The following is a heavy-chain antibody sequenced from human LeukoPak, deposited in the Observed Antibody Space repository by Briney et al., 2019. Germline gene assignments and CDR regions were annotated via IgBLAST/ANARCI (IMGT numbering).Heavy chain of an antibody. D-gene: IGHD2-21*02. CDR1: GGTFSSYA. V-gene: IGHV1-18*01. CDR3: ARGVVTAAHFDY. Sequence: ASVKVSCKASGGTFSSYAISWVRQAPGQGLEWMGWISAYNGNTNYAQKLQGRVTMTTDTSTSTAYMELRSLRSDDTAVYYCARGVVTAAHFDYWGQGTLVTVSS. CDR2: ISAYNGNT. J-gene: IGHJ4*02.